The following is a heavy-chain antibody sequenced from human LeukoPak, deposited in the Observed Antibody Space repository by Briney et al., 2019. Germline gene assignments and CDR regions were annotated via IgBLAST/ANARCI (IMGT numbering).Heavy chain of an antibody. CDR2: ISGSGGST. CDR3: AKSWGYDFWSGYQVDY. CDR1: GFTFSSYA. J-gene: IGHJ4*02. V-gene: IGHV3-23*01. Sequence: GGSLRLSCAASGFTFSSYAMSWVRQAPGKGLEWVSDISGSGGSTYYADSVKGRLTISRDNSKNTLYLQMNSLRAEDTAVYYCAKSWGYDFWSGYQVDYWGQGTLVTVSS. D-gene: IGHD3-3*01.